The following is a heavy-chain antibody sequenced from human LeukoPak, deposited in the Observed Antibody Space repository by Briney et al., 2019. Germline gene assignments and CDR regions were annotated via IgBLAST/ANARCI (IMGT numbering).Heavy chain of an antibody. Sequence: ASAKVSCKASGYTFTSYGISWVRQAPGQGLEWMGWISAYNGNSNYAQKLQGRVTMTTDTSTSTAYMELRSLRSDDTAVYYCARTSGGTYYYYGMDVWGQGTTVTVSS. J-gene: IGHJ6*02. CDR1: GYTFTSYG. CDR3: ARTSGGTYYYYGMDV. V-gene: IGHV1-18*01. D-gene: IGHD2-15*01. CDR2: ISAYNGNS.